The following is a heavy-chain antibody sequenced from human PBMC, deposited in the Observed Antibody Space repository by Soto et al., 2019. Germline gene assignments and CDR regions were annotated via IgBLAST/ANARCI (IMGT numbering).Heavy chain of an antibody. Sequence: GGSLRLSCAASGFTFSSYAMSWVRQAPGKGLEWVSAISGSGGSTYYADSVKGRFTISRDDSKNTLYLQMNSLRAEDTAVYYCAKPRGSPYYDFWSGYYYFDYWGQGTLVTVSS. D-gene: IGHD3-3*01. CDR1: GFTFSSYA. CDR2: ISGSGGST. V-gene: IGHV3-23*01. CDR3: AKPRGSPYYDFWSGYYYFDY. J-gene: IGHJ4*02.